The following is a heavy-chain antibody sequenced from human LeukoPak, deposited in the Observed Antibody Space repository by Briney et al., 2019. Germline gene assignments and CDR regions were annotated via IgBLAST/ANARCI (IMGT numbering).Heavy chain of an antibody. J-gene: IGHJ3*02. V-gene: IGHV4-61*02. CDR2: IYTSGST. Sequence: KASETLSLTCAVSGGSISSGGYSWSWIRQPPGKGLEWIGRIYTSGSTNYNPSLKSRVTISVDTSKNQFSLKLSSVTAADTAVYYCARDGGRGYYYDSSGYSEDAFDIWGQGTMVTVSS. CDR3: ARDGGRGYYYDSSGYSEDAFDI. D-gene: IGHD3-22*01. CDR1: GGSISSGGYS.